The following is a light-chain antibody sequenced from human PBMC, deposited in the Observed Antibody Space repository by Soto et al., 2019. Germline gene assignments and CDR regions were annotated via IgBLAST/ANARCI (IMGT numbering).Light chain of an antibody. V-gene: IGLV2-14*01. J-gene: IGLJ1*01. CDR3: SSYTSSSTLGV. CDR1: SSDVGGYNY. Sequence: QSVLTQPASVSGSPGQSITISCTGTSSDVGGYNYVSWYQQHPGKAPKLMIYEVSNRPSGVSNRFSGSKSGNTASLTISCLQAEDEADYYCSSYTSSSTLGVFGTGTKVTVL. CDR2: EVS.